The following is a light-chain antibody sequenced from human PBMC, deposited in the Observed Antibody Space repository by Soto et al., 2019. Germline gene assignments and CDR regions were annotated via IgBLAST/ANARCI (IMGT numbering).Light chain of an antibody. CDR1: QSIYAW. V-gene: IGKV1-5*03. CDR2: KAI. Sequence: DIQMTQSPSTLSASVGDRVTITCRTSQSIYAWLAWYQQKPGKALKLLIHKAIILQSGVPSRFSGSTSGTEFSLTISTLHPDEFATYYCQRYNDYQYVFGQGTKL. J-gene: IGKJ2*01. CDR3: QRYNDYQYV.